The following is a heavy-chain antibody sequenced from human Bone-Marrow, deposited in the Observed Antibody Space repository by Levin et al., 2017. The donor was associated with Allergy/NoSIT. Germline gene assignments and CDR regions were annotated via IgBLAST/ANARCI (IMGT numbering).Heavy chain of an antibody. Sequence: GGSLRLSCAASGFTFSDYWMTWVRQAPGKGLEWVANIKEDGSEKNYVDSVKGRFTISRDNTKNSLSLQMNSLRVEDTALYYCARTSGNCGEDYWGQGTLVTVSS. CDR2: IKEDGSEK. D-gene: IGHD1-1*01. J-gene: IGHJ4*02. CDR1: GFTFSDYW. V-gene: IGHV3-7*01. CDR3: ARTSGNCGEDY.